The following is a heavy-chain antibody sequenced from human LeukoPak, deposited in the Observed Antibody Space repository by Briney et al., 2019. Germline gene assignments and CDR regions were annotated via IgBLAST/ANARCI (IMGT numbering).Heavy chain of an antibody. CDR3: ARCPYDSTGYYSVPSHLDY. J-gene: IGHJ4*02. D-gene: IGHD3-22*01. Sequence: GGSLRLSCAASGFTFSTYWMTWVRQAPGKGLEWVANIKQDGSAKYYVDSLRGRFSISRDNVKNSLFLQMNSPSAEDTAVYYCARCPYDSTGYYSVPSHLDYWGQGTLVTVSS. V-gene: IGHV3-7*01. CDR2: IKQDGSAK. CDR1: GFTFSTYW.